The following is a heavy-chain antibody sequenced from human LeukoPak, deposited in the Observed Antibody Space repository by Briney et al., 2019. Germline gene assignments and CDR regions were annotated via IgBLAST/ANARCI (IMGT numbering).Heavy chain of an antibody. Sequence: SETLSLTCTVSGGTISSYDWSWIRQPPGKGLEWIGYIYYSGNTNYNPSLKSRVTISVDVSKNQYSLKLSSVTSADTAVYYCARVDPCGGDCYSDYYYYMDVWGKGTTVTVSS. D-gene: IGHD2-21*01. V-gene: IGHV4-59*01. CDR3: ARVDPCGGDCYSDYYYYMDV. CDR2: IYYSGNT. J-gene: IGHJ6*03. CDR1: GGTISSYD.